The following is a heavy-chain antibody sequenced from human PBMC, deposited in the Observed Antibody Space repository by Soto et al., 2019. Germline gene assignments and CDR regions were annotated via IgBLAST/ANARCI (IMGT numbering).Heavy chain of an antibody. V-gene: IGHV3-21*01. Sequence: LRLSCAASGFTFSSYSMNWVRQAPGKGLEWVSSISSSSSYIYYADSVKGRFTISRDNAKNSLYLQMNSLRAEDTAVYYCAGLEYSSSSTAFDIWGQGTMVTVSS. CDR3: AGLEYSSSSTAFDI. J-gene: IGHJ3*02. CDR2: ISSSSSYI. CDR1: GFTFSSYS. D-gene: IGHD6-6*01.